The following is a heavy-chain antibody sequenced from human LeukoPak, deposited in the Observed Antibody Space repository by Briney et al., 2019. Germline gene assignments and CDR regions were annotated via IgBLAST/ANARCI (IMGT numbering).Heavy chain of an antibody. V-gene: IGHV3-7*01. J-gene: IGHJ5*02. CDR2: VRQDGTVR. CDR1: GFTSPNHW. CDR3: SRELTWSDP. Sequence: GGSLRLSCAGSGFTSPNHWITWVRQAPGKGLEWVANVRQDGTVRNYVDSVRGRFTISRDIAKNSVYLQMNSLRVEDTAVYYCSRELTWSDPWGQGTLVTVSS. D-gene: IGHD2-15*01.